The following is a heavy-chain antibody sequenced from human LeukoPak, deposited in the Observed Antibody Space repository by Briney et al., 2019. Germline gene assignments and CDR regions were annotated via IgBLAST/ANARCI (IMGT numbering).Heavy chain of an antibody. D-gene: IGHD5-12*01. J-gene: IGHJ4*02. CDR1: GFTVSSYY. Sequence: GGSLRLSCAASGFTVSSYYMSWVRQAPGKGLEWVSVIYSAGSTDYADSVKGRFTISRDISKNTLFLQMNSLRAEDTAIYYCAKGAYDYIEMGYFDSWGQGTLVTVSS. CDR2: IYSAGST. CDR3: AKGAYDYIEMGYFDS. V-gene: IGHV3-53*01.